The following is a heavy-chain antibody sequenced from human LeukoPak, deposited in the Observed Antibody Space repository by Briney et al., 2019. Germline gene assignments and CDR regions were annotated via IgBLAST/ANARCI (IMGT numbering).Heavy chain of an antibody. V-gene: IGHV1-8*01. Sequence: ASVKVSCKASGYTFTSYDINWVRQATGQGLEWMGWMNPNSGNTGYAQKFQGRVTMTRNTSISTAYMELSSLRSEDTAVYYCARTDTIFGVVNDYWGQGTLVTVSS. CDR3: ARTDTIFGVVNDY. CDR1: GYTFTSYD. J-gene: IGHJ4*02. D-gene: IGHD3-3*01. CDR2: MNPNSGNT.